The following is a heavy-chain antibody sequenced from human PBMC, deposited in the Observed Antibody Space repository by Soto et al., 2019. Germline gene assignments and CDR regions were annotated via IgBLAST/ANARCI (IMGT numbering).Heavy chain of an antibody. CDR1: GFTFSSYG. V-gene: IGHV3-33*01. Sequence: HPGGSLRLSCAASGFTFSSYGMHWVRQAPGKGLEWVAVIWYDGSNKYYADSVKGRFTISRDNSKNTLYLQMNSLRAEDTAVYYCARDGGSWTFDPWGQGTLVTVS. CDR2: IWYDGSNK. CDR3: ARDGGSWTFDP. J-gene: IGHJ5*02. D-gene: IGHD6-13*01.